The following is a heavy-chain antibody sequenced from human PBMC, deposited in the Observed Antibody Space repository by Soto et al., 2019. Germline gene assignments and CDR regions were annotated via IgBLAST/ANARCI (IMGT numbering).Heavy chain of an antibody. V-gene: IGHV2-5*02. CDR3: ARIRYSSSCYDY. D-gene: IGHD6-13*01. CDR2: IYWDDDK. J-gene: IGHJ4*02. Sequence: QITLEESGPTRVKLTQSLALTCTFSGFSLSTSGVGVGWVRQPPGKALEWLALIYWDDDKRYSPSLQSRLTITKDTSKNQVVLIMINMDPSDTATYYCARIRYSSSCYDYWGQGTLVTVSS. CDR1: GFSLSTSGVG.